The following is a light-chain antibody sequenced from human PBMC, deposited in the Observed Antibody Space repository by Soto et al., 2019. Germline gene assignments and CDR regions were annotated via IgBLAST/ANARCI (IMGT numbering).Light chain of an antibody. CDR1: QSITTY. Sequence: DIQMTQSPSTLSASVGDRVAITCRARQSITTYVNWYQQKPGKAPKLLIYAASRLQSGVPSRFTASGYGTDFTLTINSLQPEDYGTYYCQQSLEFPPTFGQGTKVEIK. CDR2: AAS. J-gene: IGKJ2*01. V-gene: IGKV1-39*01. CDR3: QQSLEFPPT.